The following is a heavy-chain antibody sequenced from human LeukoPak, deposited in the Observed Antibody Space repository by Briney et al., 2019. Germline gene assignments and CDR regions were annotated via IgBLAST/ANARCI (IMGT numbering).Heavy chain of an antibody. CDR1: GGSISSYY. J-gene: IGHJ4*02. V-gene: IGHV4-59*01. CDR2: IYYSGST. CDR3: ARDPSPI. Sequence: SETLSLTCTVSGGSISSYYWSWLRQPPGKGLEWIGYIYYSGSTNYNPSLKSRVTISVDTSKNEFSLKMSSVTAADTAVYYCARDPSPIWGQGTLVTVSS.